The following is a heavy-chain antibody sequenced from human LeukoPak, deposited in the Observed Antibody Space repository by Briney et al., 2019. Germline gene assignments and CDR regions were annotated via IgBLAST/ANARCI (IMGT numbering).Heavy chain of an antibody. CDR1: GYTFTGYY. CDR2: VNPTSGGT. CDR3: ARVVVRDANNYKDY. D-gene: IGHD5-24*01. Sequence: ASVKVSCKASGYTFTGYYMHWVRQAPGQGLEWMGWVNPTSGGTNYAQKFQGRVTMTRDTSISTAYMELSRLRSDDTAVYYCARVVVRDANNYKDYWGQGTLVTVSS. V-gene: IGHV1-2*02. J-gene: IGHJ4*02.